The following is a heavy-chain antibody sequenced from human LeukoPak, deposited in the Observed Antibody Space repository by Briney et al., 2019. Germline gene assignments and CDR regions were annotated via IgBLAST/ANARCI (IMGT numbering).Heavy chain of an antibody. D-gene: IGHD4-17*01. CDR2: INHSGST. J-gene: IGHJ4*02. V-gene: IGHV4-34*01. CDR1: GGCFSGYY. Sequence: SETLSLTCAVYGGCFSGYYWSWIRQPPGKGLEWIGEINHSGSTNYNPSLKSRVTISVDTSKNQFSLKLSSVTAADTAVYYCARRHDYGDYVCDYWGQGTLVTVSS. CDR3: ARRHDYGDYVCDY.